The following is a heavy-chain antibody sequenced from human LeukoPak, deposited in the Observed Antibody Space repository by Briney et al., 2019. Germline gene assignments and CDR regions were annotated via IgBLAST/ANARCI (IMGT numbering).Heavy chain of an antibody. CDR2: IYTSGST. CDR1: GGSISSGSYY. CDR3: ARDLAAAALGY. D-gene: IGHD6-13*01. V-gene: IGHV4-61*02. Sequence: PSQTLSLTCTVSGGSISSGSYYWSWIRQPAGKGLEWIGRIYTSGSTNYNPSLKSRVTISVDTSKNQFSLKLSSVTAADTAVYYCARDLAAAALGYWGQGTLVTVPS. J-gene: IGHJ4*02.